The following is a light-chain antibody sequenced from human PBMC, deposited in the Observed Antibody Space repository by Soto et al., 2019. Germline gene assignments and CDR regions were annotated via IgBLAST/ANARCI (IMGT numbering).Light chain of an antibody. V-gene: IGKV1-39*01. CDR2: ASS. Sequence: IQMTQSPSSLSASVGDRVTITCRASQTISTYLNWYQQKPGKAPKLLIYASSSLQSGVPSRFSGSGSGTDFTLTITSLQPEDFATYICQQSYGMPWTFGQGTKVEVK. CDR1: QTISTY. J-gene: IGKJ1*01. CDR3: QQSYGMPWT.